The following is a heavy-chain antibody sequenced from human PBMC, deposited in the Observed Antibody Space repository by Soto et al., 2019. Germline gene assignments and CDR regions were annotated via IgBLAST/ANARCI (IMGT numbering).Heavy chain of an antibody. Sequence: SETLSLTCAVSGGSISSSNWWSWVRQPPGKGLEWIGEIYHNGSTNYNPSLKSRVTISVDKSKNQFSLKLSSVTAADTAVYYCARESLHARTTGDFDYWGQGTLVTVSS. V-gene: IGHV4-4*02. J-gene: IGHJ4*02. D-gene: IGHD1-1*01. CDR3: ARESLHARTTGDFDY. CDR2: IYHNGST. CDR1: GGSISSSNW.